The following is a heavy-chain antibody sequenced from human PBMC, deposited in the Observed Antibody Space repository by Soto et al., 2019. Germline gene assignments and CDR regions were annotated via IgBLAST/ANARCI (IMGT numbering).Heavy chain of an antibody. V-gene: IGHV3-48*02. CDR2: ITGSSDRI. D-gene: IGHD3-22*01. CDR1: GFAFSVSG. CDR3: TTSNGPMNH. Sequence: EVQLVESGGGWVQPGGSLRLSCAASGFAFSVSGMNWVRQAPGKGLDWVSYITGSSDRILFADSVKGRFTVSRDNAKNSLYLQMNSLRDEDTGIYYCTTSNGPMNHWGQGTLVSVSS. J-gene: IGHJ4*02.